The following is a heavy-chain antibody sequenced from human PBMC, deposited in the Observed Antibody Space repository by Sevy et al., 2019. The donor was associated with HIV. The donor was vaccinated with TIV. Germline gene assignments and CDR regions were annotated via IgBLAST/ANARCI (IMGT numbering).Heavy chain of an antibody. Sequence: GGSVRLSCAASGFTFTNYALHWIRQAPGKGLEWVAIISYDGSSEYYADSVKGRFTISRDNSKNTLYLQMNSLRPDDTAVYYCARDLRPNYWYFDVWGRGTLVTVSS. CDR3: ARDLRPNYWYFDV. CDR1: GFTFTNYA. J-gene: IGHJ2*01. CDR2: ISYDGSSE. V-gene: IGHV3-30-3*01.